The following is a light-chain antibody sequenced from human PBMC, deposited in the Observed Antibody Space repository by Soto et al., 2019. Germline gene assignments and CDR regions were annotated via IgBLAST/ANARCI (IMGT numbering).Light chain of an antibody. V-gene: IGKV3-15*01. CDR2: GAS. Sequence: KLSPDTVSLSLGERATLSCRASQSVDDYLAWFQQRPGQSPRLLIYGASTRATGVPPRFSGSGSGTAFTLTIIRLQSEDVAVYYCQQYTSLPRPYGERTKV. J-gene: IGKJ1*01. CDR3: QQYTSLPRP. CDR1: QSVDDY.